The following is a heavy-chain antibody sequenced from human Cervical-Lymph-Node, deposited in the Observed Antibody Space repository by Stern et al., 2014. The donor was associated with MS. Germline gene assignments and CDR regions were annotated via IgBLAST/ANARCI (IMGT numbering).Heavy chain of an antibody. CDR3: ANLNSDVDRIDY. Sequence: EMQLVESGAEVKKSGESLKISCKGSGYSFTSYWIGWVRQMSGKGLEWLGIIYPGYSASRCSPSFQGQVTISADKSISTAYLQWSSLKASDTGMYYCANLNSDVDRIDYWGQGTLVTVSS. J-gene: IGHJ4*02. V-gene: IGHV5-51*01. CDR2: IYPGYSAS. CDR1: GYSFTSYW. D-gene: IGHD3-22*01.